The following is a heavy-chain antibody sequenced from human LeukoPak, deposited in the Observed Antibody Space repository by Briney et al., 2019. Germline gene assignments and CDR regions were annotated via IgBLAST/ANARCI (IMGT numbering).Heavy chain of an antibody. CDR2: IRYDGSNK. V-gene: IGHV3-30*02. J-gene: IGHJ6*02. Sequence: GGSLRLSCAASGFTFSSYGMHWVRQAPGKGLEWVAFIRYDGSNKYYIDSVKGRFTLSRDNSKNALYLQMNSLRAEDTAVYYCAKDRISGYSFGLVGMDVWGQGTTVTVSS. D-gene: IGHD5-18*01. CDR1: GFTFSSYG. CDR3: AKDRISGYSFGLVGMDV.